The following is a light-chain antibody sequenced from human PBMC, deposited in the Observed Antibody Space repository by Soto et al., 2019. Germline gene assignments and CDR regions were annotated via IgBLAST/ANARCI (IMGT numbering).Light chain of an antibody. CDR2: AAS. Sequence: DIQMTQSPSFVSASVGDTVTITCRASQGISRWLAWYQQKPGKVPNLLIKAASSLQSGVPSRFSGSGYGTDFTLTISNLQPEDFATYYCQQASSFPITFGPGTKVDIK. V-gene: IGKV1-12*01. CDR1: QGISRW. J-gene: IGKJ3*01. CDR3: QQASSFPIT.